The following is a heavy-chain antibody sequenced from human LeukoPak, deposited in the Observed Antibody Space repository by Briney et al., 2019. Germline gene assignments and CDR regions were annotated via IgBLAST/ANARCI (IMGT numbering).Heavy chain of an antibody. Sequence: ASVEVSCQASGYMLTSYAIHWVREAPGQGLEWLGWISVYNGKTDYAEGLQGRVTMTTDRSTNTAFMELRSLRSDDTAIYFCARGSGSPYYYYMDVWGKGTAVTVSS. J-gene: IGHJ6*03. V-gene: IGHV1-18*01. CDR3: ARGSGSPYYYYMDV. D-gene: IGHD3-10*01. CDR1: GYMLTSYA. CDR2: ISVYNGKT.